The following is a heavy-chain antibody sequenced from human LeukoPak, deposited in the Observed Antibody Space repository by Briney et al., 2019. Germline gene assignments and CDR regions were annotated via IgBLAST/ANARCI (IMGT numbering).Heavy chain of an antibody. CDR1: GFTFDDYA. Sequence: GRSLRLSCAASGFTFDDYAMHWVRQAPGKGLEWVSVISWNSSSIDYTDSVKGRFTISRDNAKNSLFLQMNSLRAEDTALYYCAKEGARPGIAVSGPFDYWGQGTLVTVSS. V-gene: IGHV3-9*01. CDR2: ISWNSSSI. J-gene: IGHJ4*02. CDR3: AKEGARPGIAVSGPFDY. D-gene: IGHD6-13*01.